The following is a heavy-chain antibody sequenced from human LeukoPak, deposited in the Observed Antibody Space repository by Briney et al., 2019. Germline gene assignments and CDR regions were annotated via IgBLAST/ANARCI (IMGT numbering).Heavy chain of an antibody. V-gene: IGHV3-15*01. CDR3: TTQALVAVGQRVDY. J-gene: IGHJ4*02. D-gene: IGHD2-15*01. CDR2: IKSKTDGGTT. Sequence: PGGSLRLSCAASGFTFSNVWMSWVRQAPGKGLEWVGRIKSKTDGGTTDYAAPVKGRFTISRDDSKNTLYLQMNSLRTEDTAVYYCTTQALVAVGQRVDYWGQGTLVIVSS. CDR1: GFTFSNVW.